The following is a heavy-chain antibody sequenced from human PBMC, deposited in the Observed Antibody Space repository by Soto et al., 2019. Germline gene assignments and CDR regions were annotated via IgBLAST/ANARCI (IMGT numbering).Heavy chain of an antibody. V-gene: IGHV1-2*02. J-gene: IGHJ4*02. CDR1: GHYFRGYY. Sequence: QVQLVQSGAEVKKTGASVKVSCEAPGHYFRGYYMSWVRQAPGHGLEWLGWINLDSGGTNYAQQCLGRCSRSMYTSITTGSSDLSGLTSDYTAFYYCATGPAYYGISVYVDFWCLGTLVTVAS. CDR2: INLDSGGT. CDR3: ATGPAYYGISVYVDF. D-gene: IGHD3-22*01.